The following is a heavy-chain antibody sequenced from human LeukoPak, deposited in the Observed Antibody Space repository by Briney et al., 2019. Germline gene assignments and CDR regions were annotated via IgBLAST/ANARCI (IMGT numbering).Heavy chain of an antibody. V-gene: IGHV3-43*02. CDR3: AKVAEGATVDTLSEIDH. J-gene: IGHJ4*02. D-gene: IGHD4-23*01. Sequence: GGSLRLSCAASGFTFDDYAMHWVRQAPGKGLEWVSLISGDGGSTYYADSVKGRFTISRDNSKNSLYLQMNSLRTEDTALYYCAKVAEGATVDTLSEIDHWGQGTLVTVSS. CDR2: ISGDGGST. CDR1: GFTFDDYA.